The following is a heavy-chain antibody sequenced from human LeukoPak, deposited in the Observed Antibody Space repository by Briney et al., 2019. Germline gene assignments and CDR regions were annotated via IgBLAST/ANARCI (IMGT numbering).Heavy chain of an antibody. CDR3: ARCAPYGSGSYFWFDP. J-gene: IGHJ5*02. CDR1: GGSISSYY. D-gene: IGHD3-10*01. CDR2: IYYSGST. V-gene: IGHV4-59*01. Sequence: SETLSLTCTVSGGSISSYYWSWLRQPPGKGVEWIGYIYYSGSTNYNPSLKSRVTISVDTSKNQSSLKLSSVTAADTAVYYCARCAPYGSGSYFWFDPWGQGTLVTVSS.